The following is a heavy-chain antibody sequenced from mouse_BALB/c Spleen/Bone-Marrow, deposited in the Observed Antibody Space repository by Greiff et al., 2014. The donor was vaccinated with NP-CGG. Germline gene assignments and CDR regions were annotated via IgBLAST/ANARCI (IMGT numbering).Heavy chain of an antibody. V-gene: IGHV1-87*01. Sequence: QVQLQQSGAELARPGASVNLSCKASGYTFTSYWMQWVKQRPGQGLEWIGAIYPGDGDTRYTQKFKGKATLTADKSSSTAYMQLSSLASEDSAVYYCAAYYGSSYWATDYWGQGTSVTVSS. CDR3: AAYYGSSYWATDY. J-gene: IGHJ4*01. CDR1: GYTFTSYW. D-gene: IGHD1-1*01. CDR2: IYPGDGDT.